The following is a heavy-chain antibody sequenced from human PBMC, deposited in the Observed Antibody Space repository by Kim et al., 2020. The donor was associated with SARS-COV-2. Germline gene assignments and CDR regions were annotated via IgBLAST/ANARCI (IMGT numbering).Heavy chain of an antibody. CDR2: INHSGST. CDR3: ARGRRYYYGSGVFDP. Sequence: SETLSLTCAVYGGSFSGYYWSWIRQPPGKGLEWIGEINHSGSTNYNPSLKSRVTISVDTSKNQFSLKLSSVTAADTAVYYCARGRRYYYGSGVFDPWGQGTLVTVSS. V-gene: IGHV4-34*01. D-gene: IGHD3-10*01. J-gene: IGHJ5*02. CDR1: GGSFSGYY.